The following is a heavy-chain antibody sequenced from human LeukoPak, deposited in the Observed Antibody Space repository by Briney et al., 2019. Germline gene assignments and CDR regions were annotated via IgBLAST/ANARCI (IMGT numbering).Heavy chain of an antibody. V-gene: IGHV3-23*01. CDR2: IRGSGGST. D-gene: IGHD6-19*01. CDR3: AKGYSSGWYFAGFCDC. J-gene: IGHJ4*02. CDR1: GYPFSSYA. Sequence: PGGSVRLSRAACGYPFSSYAMSWVRKARGKGLEWVSDIRGSGGSTYYADSVKCRFTISRDNSKNTLYLQMNSLRAEDTAVYYCAKGYSSGWYFAGFCDCWGQGTLVTVSS.